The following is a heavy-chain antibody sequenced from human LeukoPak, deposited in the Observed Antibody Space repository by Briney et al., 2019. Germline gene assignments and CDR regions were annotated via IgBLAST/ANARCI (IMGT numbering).Heavy chain of an antibody. J-gene: IGHJ4*02. V-gene: IGHV1-2*02. CDR3: ARLTSYLAYYFDY. CDR1: GGTFSTYA. Sequence: ASVKVSCKASGGTFSTYAISWVRQAPGQGLEWMGWINPNSGDTDYARKFQGRVTMTRDTSISTAYMEVSSLRSDDTAVYYCARLTSYLAYYFDYWGQGTLVTVSS. CDR2: INPNSGDT.